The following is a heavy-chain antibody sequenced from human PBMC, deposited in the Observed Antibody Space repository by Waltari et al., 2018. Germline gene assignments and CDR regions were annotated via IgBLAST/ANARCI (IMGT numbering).Heavy chain of an antibody. CDR1: GFTFSCYR. Sequence: EVQLVESGGGLVKPGGSLRISCAASGFTFSCYRLNWVRQAPGKGLEWVSSISSSSSYIYYADSVKGRFTISRDNAKNSLYLQMNSLRAEDTAVYYCARDREWNFDYWGQGTLVTVSS. V-gene: IGHV3-21*01. J-gene: IGHJ4*02. CDR3: ARDREWNFDY. D-gene: IGHD3-3*01. CDR2: ISSSSSYI.